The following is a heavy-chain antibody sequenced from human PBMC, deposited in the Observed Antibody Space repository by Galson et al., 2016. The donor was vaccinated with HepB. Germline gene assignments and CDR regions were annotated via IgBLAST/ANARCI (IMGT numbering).Heavy chain of an antibody. J-gene: IGHJ4*02. D-gene: IGHD3-22*01. CDR3: ARIRSSGIDY. Sequence: PALVKPTQTLTLTCTFSGFSLSTGGMRVSWIRQPPGKALEWLARIDWDDDKYYSTSLKTRLTISKDTSKNQVVLTMTNMDPVDTATYYCARIRSSGIDYWGQGTLVTVSS. CDR1: GFSLSTGGMR. V-gene: IGHV2-70*04. CDR2: IDWDDDK.